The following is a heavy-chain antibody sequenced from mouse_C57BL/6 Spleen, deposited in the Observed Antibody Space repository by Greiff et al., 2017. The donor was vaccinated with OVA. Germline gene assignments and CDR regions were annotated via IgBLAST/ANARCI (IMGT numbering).Heavy chain of an antibody. D-gene: IGHD2-5*01. CDR3: ARGTSNYFYAMDY. Sequence: VQLQQSGAELVKPGASVKISCKASGYAFSSYWMNWVKQRPGKGLEWIGQIYPGDGDTNYNGKFKGKATLTADKASSTAYMQLSSLTSEDSAVYCCARGTSNYFYAMDYWGQGTSVTVSS. CDR1: GYAFSSYW. J-gene: IGHJ4*01. V-gene: IGHV1-80*01. CDR2: IYPGDGDT.